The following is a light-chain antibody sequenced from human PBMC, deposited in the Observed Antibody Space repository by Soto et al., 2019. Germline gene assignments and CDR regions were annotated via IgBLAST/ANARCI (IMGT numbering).Light chain of an antibody. CDR3: SSYAGSNNLGV. CDR2: EVS. J-gene: IGLJ2*01. Sequence: QSALTQPPSASGSTGQSVTISCTGSSSDVGGYNYVSWYQQHPGKAPKLMIYEVSKRPSGVPDRFSGSKSGNTASLTVSGLQAEDEDNYYCSSYAGSNNLGVFGGGTKLTVL. CDR1: SSDVGGYNY. V-gene: IGLV2-8*01.